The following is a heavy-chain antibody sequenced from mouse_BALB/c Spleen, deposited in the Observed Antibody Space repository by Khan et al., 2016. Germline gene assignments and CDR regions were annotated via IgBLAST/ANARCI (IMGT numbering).Heavy chain of an antibody. Sequence: QIQLVQSGPELEKPGETVKISCKASGYTFTNYGMNWVKQAPGKGLKWMGWINTNTGEPTYAEEYKGRFAFSLETSASTADLQITNLNNEDTATYFCAEYYYGSNWFAYWGQGTLVTVSA. CDR2: INTNTGEP. CDR3: AEYYYGSNWFAY. CDR1: GYTFTNYG. D-gene: IGHD1-1*01. V-gene: IGHV9-3*02. J-gene: IGHJ3*01.